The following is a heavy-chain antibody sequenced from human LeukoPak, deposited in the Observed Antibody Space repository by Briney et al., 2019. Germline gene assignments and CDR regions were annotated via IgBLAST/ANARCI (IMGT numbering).Heavy chain of an antibody. J-gene: IGHJ3*02. CDR3: AADTDILTGQDAFDI. D-gene: IGHD3-9*01. V-gene: IGHV1-24*01. CDR1: GYTLTELS. CDR2: FDPEDGET. Sequence: ASVKVSCKVSGYTLTELSMHWVRQAPGKGLEWMGGFDPEDGETIYAQKFQGRVTITEDTSTDTAYMELSSLRSEDTAVYYCAADTDILTGQDAFDIWGQGTMVTVSS.